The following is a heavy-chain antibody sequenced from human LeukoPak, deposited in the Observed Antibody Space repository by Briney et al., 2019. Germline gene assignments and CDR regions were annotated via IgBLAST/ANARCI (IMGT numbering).Heavy chain of an antibody. Sequence: AGGSLRLSCAASGFTFSSYAMSWVRQAPGKGLEWVSAISGSGGSTYYADSVKGRFTISRDNSKNTLYLQMSSLRADDTAVYYCASSPPTGITVSYFDYWGQGTLVTVSS. V-gene: IGHV3-23*01. CDR2: ISGSGGST. CDR1: GFTFSSYA. J-gene: IGHJ4*02. D-gene: IGHD4-17*01. CDR3: ASSPPTGITVSYFDY.